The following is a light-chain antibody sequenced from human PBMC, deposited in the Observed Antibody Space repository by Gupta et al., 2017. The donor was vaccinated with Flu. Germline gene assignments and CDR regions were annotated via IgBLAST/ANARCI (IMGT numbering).Light chain of an antibody. CDR3: QHSGSSHWWT. V-gene: IGKV3-20*01. CDR1: QSLSNTY. CDR2: GAS. J-gene: IGKJ1*01. Sequence: QSLSNTYLSWYQQKPGQAPSLLIYGASSRAAGIPARFSRSGSGTDYTLTISRVEPDDFSVFHYQHSGSSHWWTFGEGTMLE.